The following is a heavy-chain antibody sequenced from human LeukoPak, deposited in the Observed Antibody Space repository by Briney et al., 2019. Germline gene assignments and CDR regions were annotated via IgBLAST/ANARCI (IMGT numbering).Heavy chain of an antibody. CDR1: GGSISSYY. Sequence: SETLSLTCTVSGGSISSYYWSWIRQPPGKGLEWIGYIYHSGSTYYNPSLKSRVTISVDRSKNQFSLKLSSVTAADTAVYYCARRLGIFGVVIGRFDPWGQGTLVTVSS. V-gene: IGHV4-59*12. J-gene: IGHJ5*02. CDR3: ARRLGIFGVVIGRFDP. CDR2: IYHSGST. D-gene: IGHD3-3*01.